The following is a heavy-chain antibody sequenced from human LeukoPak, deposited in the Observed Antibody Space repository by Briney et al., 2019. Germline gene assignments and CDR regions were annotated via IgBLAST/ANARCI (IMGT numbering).Heavy chain of an antibody. CDR1: GGSISSSSYY. Sequence: PSETLSLTCTVSGGSISSSSYYWGWIRQPPGKGLEWIGSIYYSGSTYYNPSLKSRVTISVDTSKNQFSLKLSSVTAADTAVYYCTTHLHRDYYMDVWGKGTTVTVSS. V-gene: IGHV4-39*01. J-gene: IGHJ6*03. CDR2: IYYSGST. CDR3: TTHLHRDYYMDV. D-gene: IGHD3-16*02.